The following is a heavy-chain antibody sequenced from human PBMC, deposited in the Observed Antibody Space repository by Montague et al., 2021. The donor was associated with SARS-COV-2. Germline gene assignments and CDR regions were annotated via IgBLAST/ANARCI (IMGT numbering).Heavy chain of an antibody. V-gene: IGHV4-4*07. CDR2: MHFTGKT. D-gene: IGHD3-10*01. Sequence: SETLSLTCSVSGDSITNHYWTWIRQPAGKGLEWIGRMHFTGKTNFSPSFCSRPTMSSYTSKNQCSLKLTSVTAADATIYFCARDRFDFGAGRQGTIDFWGQGTLLTYSS. CDR3: ARDRFDFGAGRQGTIDF. J-gene: IGHJ4*02. CDR1: GDSITNHY.